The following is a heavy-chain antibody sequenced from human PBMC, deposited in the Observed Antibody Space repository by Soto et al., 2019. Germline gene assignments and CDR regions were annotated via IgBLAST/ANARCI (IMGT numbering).Heavy chain of an antibody. V-gene: IGHV4-34*01. CDR1: GGAFSGYY. CDR3: ARCGDYVGGWYFDL. CDR2: INDSGST. Sequence: QVQLQQWGAGLLKPSETLSLTCAVYGGAFSGYYWNWIRQPPGKGLEWIVEINDSGSTNYNPSLKSRVTISVDTSKNQFSLSLTSVTAADTAVYYCARCGDYVGGWYFDLWGRGTLVTVSS. J-gene: IGHJ2*01. D-gene: IGHD4-17*01.